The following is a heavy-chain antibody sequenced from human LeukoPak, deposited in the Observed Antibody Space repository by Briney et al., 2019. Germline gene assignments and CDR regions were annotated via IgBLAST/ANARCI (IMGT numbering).Heavy chain of an antibody. CDR3: AKGYCVNDKCSNYDY. J-gene: IGHJ4*02. Sequence: GGSLRLSCAASGFTFSSYWMSWVRQAPGKGLEWVANINQDGSQKYYVDSVKGRFTISRDNAKKSLFLQMNSLRAEDTAVYYCAKGYCVNDKCSNYDYWGQGTLVTVSS. D-gene: IGHD2-8*01. CDR1: GFTFSSYW. CDR2: INQDGSQK. V-gene: IGHV3-7*03.